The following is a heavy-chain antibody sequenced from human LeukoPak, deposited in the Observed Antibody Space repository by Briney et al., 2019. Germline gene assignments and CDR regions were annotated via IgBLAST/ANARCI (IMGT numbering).Heavy chain of an antibody. CDR1: GGTFSSYA. D-gene: IGHD1-26*01. J-gene: IGHJ4*02. Sequence: ASVKVSCKASGGTFSSYAISWVRQAPGQGLEWMGRIIPILGIANYAQKFQGRVTITADKSTSTAYMELSSLRSEDTAVYYCAREGGQDKSLGYWGQGTLVTVSS. CDR3: AREGGQDKSLGY. V-gene: IGHV1-69*04. CDR2: IIPILGIA.